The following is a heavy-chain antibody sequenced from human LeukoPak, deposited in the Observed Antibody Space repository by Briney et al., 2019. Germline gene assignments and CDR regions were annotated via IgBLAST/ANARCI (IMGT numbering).Heavy chain of an antibody. V-gene: IGHV1-46*01. D-gene: IGHD6-19*01. Sequence: GASVKVSCKASGYTFTSYYMHWVRQAPGQGLEWMGIISPSGGSTSYAQKFQGRVTMTRDTSTSTVYMELSSLRSEDTAVYYCARGPRPDSSGWYTGGAFDIWGQGTMVTVSS. CDR3: ARGPRPDSSGWYTGGAFDI. CDR1: GYTFTSYY. J-gene: IGHJ3*02. CDR2: ISPSGGST.